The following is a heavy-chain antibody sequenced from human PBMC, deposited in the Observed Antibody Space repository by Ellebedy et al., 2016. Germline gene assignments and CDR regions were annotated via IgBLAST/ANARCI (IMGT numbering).Heavy chain of an antibody. CDR3: ASRAMAVAGTDPPRDYYYGMNV. D-gene: IGHD6-19*01. CDR2: ISSTATCI. Sequence: GESLKISCAASGFTFSSFAMSWVRQAPGKGLEWVSSISSTATCIYSADSVKGRFTISRDNAKNSLYLQMNSLGTEDTAVYYCASRAMAVAGTDPPRDYYYGMNVWGQGTTVTVSS. CDR1: GFTFSSFA. V-gene: IGHV3-21*06. J-gene: IGHJ6*02.